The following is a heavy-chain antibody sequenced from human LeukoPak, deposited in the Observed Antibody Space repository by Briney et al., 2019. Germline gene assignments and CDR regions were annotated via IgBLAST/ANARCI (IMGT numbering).Heavy chain of an antibody. V-gene: IGHV3-9*01. CDR2: ISWNSGSI. D-gene: IGHD6-13*01. J-gene: IGHJ4*02. CDR1: GFTFDDYA. CDR3: AKDKGSSSWYALIV. Sequence: GGSLRLSCAASGFTFDDYAMHWVRQAPGKGLEWVSGISWNSGSIGYADSVKGRFTISRDNAKNSLYLQMNSPRAEDTALYYCAKDKGSSSWYALIVWGQGTLVTVSS.